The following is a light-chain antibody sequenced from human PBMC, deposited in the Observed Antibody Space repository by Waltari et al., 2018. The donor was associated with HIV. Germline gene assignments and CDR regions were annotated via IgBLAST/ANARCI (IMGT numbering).Light chain of an antibody. CDR1: SSNIGGNF. J-gene: IGLJ1*01. CDR2: RDN. CDR3: AAWDDSLSGLYV. V-gene: IGLV1-47*01. Sequence: QSVLTQPPSASGTPGQRVTISCSGSSSNIGGNFVYWYQQLPGTAPKLLIYRDNQRPSGVPDRFSGSKSGNSASLAINGLRSEDEADYYCAAWDDSLSGLYVFGTGTKVTVL.